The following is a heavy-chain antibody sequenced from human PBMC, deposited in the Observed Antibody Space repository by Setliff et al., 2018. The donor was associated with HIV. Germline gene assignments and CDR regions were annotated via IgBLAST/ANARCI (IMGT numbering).Heavy chain of an antibody. J-gene: IGHJ3*02. Sequence: ASVKVSCKAFVYTFTSYGISWVRQAPGQGLEWMGWISAYNGNTNYAQKFQGRVTITADETTSTAYMELSSLRSEDTAVYYCAKTVAGTFSAFDIWGQGTMVTVSS. D-gene: IGHD6-19*01. V-gene: IGHV1-18*01. CDR3: AKTVAGTFSAFDI. CDR1: VYTFTSYG. CDR2: ISAYNGNT.